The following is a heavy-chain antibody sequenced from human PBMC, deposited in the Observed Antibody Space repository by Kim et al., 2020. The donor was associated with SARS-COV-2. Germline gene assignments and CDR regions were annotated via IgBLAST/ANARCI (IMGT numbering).Heavy chain of an antibody. V-gene: IGHV4-59*01. J-gene: IGHJ3*02. CDR1: GGSISSYY. D-gene: IGHD2-15*01. CDR3: AGSPGDIVVVVAPDAFDI. CDR2: IYYSGST. Sequence: SETLSLTCTVSGGSISSYYWSWIRQPPGKGLEWIGYIYYSGSTNYNPSLKSRVTISVDTSKNQFSLKLSSVTAADTAVYYCAGSPGDIVVVVAPDAFDIWGQGTMVTVSS.